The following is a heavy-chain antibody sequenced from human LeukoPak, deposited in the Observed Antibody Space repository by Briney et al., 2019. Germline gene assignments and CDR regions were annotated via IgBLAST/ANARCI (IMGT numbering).Heavy chain of an antibody. CDR1: GYTFTGYY. V-gene: IGHV1-2*02. Sequence: ASVKVSCKASGYTFTGYYMHWVRQAPGQGLEWMGWINPNSGGTNYAQKFQGRVTMTRDTSISTAYMELSRLRSDDTAVYYCARKIGGSITLAYMDVWGKGTTVTVSS. CDR3: ARKIGGSITLAYMDV. D-gene: IGHD3-10*01. CDR2: INPNSGGT. J-gene: IGHJ6*03.